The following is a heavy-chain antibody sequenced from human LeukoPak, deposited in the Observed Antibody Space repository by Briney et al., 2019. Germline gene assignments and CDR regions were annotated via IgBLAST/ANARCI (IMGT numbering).Heavy chain of an antibody. Sequence: SETLSLTCTVSGYSISTGYYWDWIRQPPGKGLEWIGTFYHGGSTNYNPSLKSRVTISVDTSKNQFSLKLNSVTAADTAVYYCARVTGYMIEDYFDYWGQGTLVTVSS. CDR2: FYHGGST. V-gene: IGHV4-38-2*02. CDR1: GYSISTGYY. D-gene: IGHD3-9*01. J-gene: IGHJ4*02. CDR3: ARVTGYMIEDYFDY.